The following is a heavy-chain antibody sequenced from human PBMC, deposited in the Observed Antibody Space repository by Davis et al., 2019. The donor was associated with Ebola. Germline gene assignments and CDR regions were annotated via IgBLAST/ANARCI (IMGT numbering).Heavy chain of an antibody. V-gene: IGHV3-11*04. Sequence: GESLKISCAASGFTFSDYYMSWIRQAPGKGLEWVSYISSSGSTIYYADSVKGRFTISRDNSKNTLYLQMNSLRAEDTAVYYCAMGGQTYDYWGQGTLVTVSS. CDR2: ISSSGSTI. CDR3: AMGGQTYDY. D-gene: IGHD1-26*01. J-gene: IGHJ4*02. CDR1: GFTFSDYY.